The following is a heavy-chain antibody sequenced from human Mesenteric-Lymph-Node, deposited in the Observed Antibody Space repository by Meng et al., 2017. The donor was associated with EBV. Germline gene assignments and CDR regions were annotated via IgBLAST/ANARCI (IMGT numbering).Heavy chain of an antibody. CDR2: MYYSGSI. D-gene: IGHD5-18*01. CDR1: GGSVSSAGYY. V-gene: IGHV4-30-4*01. J-gene: IGHJ4*02. CDR3: ASRGYSDGWTFDS. Sequence: QVELKGAGPGLVQPSPTLSLTCAVSGGSVSSAGYYWNWIRQPPGKGLEWIGYMYYSGSIYYNPSLKSRVTISVDTSKNQFSLKLSSVTAADTAVYYCASRGYSDGWTFDSWGQGTLVTVSS.